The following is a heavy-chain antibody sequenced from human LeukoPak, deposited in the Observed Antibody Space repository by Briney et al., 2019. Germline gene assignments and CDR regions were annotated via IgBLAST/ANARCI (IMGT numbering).Heavy chain of an antibody. CDR1: GGSFSGYY. CDR2: INHSGST. J-gene: IGHJ4*02. Sequence: MPSETLSLTCAVYGGSFSGYYWSSIRQPPGKGLEWIGEINHSGSTNYNPSLKSRVTISVDTSKNQFSLKLSSVTAADTAVYYCARMSDLGVVVVPAASYYFDYWGQGTLVTVSS. CDR3: ARMSDLGVVVVPAASYYFDY. V-gene: IGHV4-34*01. D-gene: IGHD2-2*01.